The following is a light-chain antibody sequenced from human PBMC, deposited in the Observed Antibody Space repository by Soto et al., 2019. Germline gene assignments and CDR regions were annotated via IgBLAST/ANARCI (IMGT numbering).Light chain of an antibody. J-gene: IGLJ3*02. CDR3: QTWGTGIRV. V-gene: IGLV4-69*01. Sequence: QLVLTQSPSASASLGASVKLTCTLSSGHSSYAIAWHQQQPEKGPRYLMTLNSDGSHSKGDGIPDRFSGSSSGAERYLTSSSLQSEDEADYYCQTWGTGIRVFGGGTKVTVL. CDR2: LNSDGSH. CDR1: SGHSSYA.